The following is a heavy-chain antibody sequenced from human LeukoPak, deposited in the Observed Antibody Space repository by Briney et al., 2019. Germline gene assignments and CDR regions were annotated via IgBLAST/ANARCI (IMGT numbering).Heavy chain of an antibody. CDR3: ARELRYFDWLLYPAWHDAFDI. CDR1: GGSISSYY. CDR2: IYYSGST. D-gene: IGHD3-9*01. Sequence: SPSETLSLTCTVSGGSISSYYWSWIRQPPGKGLEWIGYIYYSGSTNYNPSLKSRVTISVDTSKNQFSLKLSSVTAADTAVYYCARELRYFDWLLYPAWHDAFDIWGQGTMVTVSP. V-gene: IGHV4-59*01. J-gene: IGHJ3*02.